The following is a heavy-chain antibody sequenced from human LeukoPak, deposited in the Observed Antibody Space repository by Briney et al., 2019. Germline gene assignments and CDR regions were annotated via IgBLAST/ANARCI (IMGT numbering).Heavy chain of an antibody. CDR3: AREITHAMID. V-gene: IGHV3-11*01. D-gene: IGHD3-22*01. CDR2: ISCSSYTI. J-gene: IGHJ4*02. Sequence: GGPQRLSCAASRFIHSEYYMSWLPEAPGKALEWVTYISCSSYTIFYADSVKGRFHLSRENPKNSLYLQMHTQRAGDTPVFLCAREITHAMIDSGQGTLVTVSS. CDR1: RFIHSEYY.